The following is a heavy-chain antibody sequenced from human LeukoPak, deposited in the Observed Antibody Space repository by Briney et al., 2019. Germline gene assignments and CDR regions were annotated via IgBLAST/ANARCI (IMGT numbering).Heavy chain of an antibody. Sequence: SVKVSCKASGGTFTSYAISWVRQSPGQGLECMGRIIPIFGTANYAQKFQGRVTITADKSTSTAYMELSSLRSEDTAVYYCAREAGYYDSSGYLDFDYWGQGTLVTVSS. D-gene: IGHD3-22*01. CDR2: IIPIFGTA. J-gene: IGHJ4*02. CDR1: GGTFTSYA. V-gene: IGHV1-69*06. CDR3: AREAGYYDSSGYLDFDY.